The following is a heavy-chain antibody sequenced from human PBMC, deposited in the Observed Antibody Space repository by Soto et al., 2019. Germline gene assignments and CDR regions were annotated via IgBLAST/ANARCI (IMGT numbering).Heavy chain of an antibody. Sequence: PGGSLRLSCAASGFTFSSYSMNWVRQAPGKGLEWVSSISSSSSYIYYAGSVKGRFTISRDNAKNSLYLQMNSLRAEDTAVYYRARDSSTKIRYYYYGMDVWGQGTTVTVSS. V-gene: IGHV3-21*01. CDR2: ISSSSSYI. J-gene: IGHJ6*02. D-gene: IGHD3-10*01. CDR3: ARDSSTKIRYYYYGMDV. CDR1: GFTFSSYS.